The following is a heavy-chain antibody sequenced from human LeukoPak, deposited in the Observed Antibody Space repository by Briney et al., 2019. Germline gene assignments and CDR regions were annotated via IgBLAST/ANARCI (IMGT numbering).Heavy chain of an antibody. Sequence: DTLSLTCTVSGASFSSLYWSGIRQPTGEGREWIGYVSDSVATKYNPSLKSRVTISVDTSKNQFSLKLSSVTAADTAVYYCARLVVGATPSFDYWGQGTLVTVSS. CDR1: GASFSSLY. CDR2: VSDSVAT. V-gene: IGHV4-59*07. J-gene: IGHJ4*02. CDR3: ARLVVGATPSFDY. D-gene: IGHD1-26*01.